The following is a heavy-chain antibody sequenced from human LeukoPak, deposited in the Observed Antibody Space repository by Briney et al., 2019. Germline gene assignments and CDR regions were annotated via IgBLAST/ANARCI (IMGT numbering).Heavy chain of an antibody. CDR3: SREYFDWSRNYYYGMDV. CDR1: GFTFNNYG. D-gene: IGHD3-9*01. V-gene: IGHV3-33*01. CDR2: IWYDGSNK. J-gene: IGHJ6*02. Sequence: GRSLRLSCAASGFTFNNYGMHWVRQAPGKGLEWMALIWYDGSNKYYADSVKGRFTISRDNSKNTLYLQMNSLRAEDTAVYYCSREYFDWSRNYYYGMDVWGQGTTVTVPS.